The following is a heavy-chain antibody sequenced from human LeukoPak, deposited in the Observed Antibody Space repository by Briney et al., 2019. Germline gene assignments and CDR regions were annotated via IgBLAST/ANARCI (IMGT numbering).Heavy chain of an antibody. CDR2: IYYSGST. CDR1: GGSISSSSYY. V-gene: IGHV4-39*07. J-gene: IGHJ4*02. D-gene: IGHD7-27*01. CDR3: ARLQLGIFGAFDY. Sequence: PSETLSLTCTVSGGSISSSSYYWGWIRQPPGKGLEWIGSIYYSGSTYYNPSLKSRVTISVDTSKNQFSLKLSSVTAADTAVYYCARLQLGIFGAFDYWGQGTLVTVSS.